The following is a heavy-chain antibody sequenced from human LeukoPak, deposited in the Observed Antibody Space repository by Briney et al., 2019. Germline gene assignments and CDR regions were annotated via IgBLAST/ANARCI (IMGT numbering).Heavy chain of an antibody. Sequence: SETLSLTCAVSGGSFSGYYWTWIRQTPGKGLEWIGEINHTGSTKYNPSLKSRVSISVDTSKNQFSLRLTSVTAADTAVYHCARVGYPTQRRVLSTVTIPTAGAFDIWGQGTLVTVSS. CDR2: INHTGST. V-gene: IGHV4-34*01. CDR1: GGSFSGYY. J-gene: IGHJ3*02. D-gene: IGHD4-17*01. CDR3: ARVGYPTQRRVLSTVTIPTAGAFDI.